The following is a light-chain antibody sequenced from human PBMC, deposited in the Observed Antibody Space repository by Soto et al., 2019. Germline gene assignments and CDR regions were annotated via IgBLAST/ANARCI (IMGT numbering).Light chain of an antibody. CDR3: QQYGYPSWT. CDR2: GAS. V-gene: IGKV3-20*01. Sequence: EIVLTQSPGTLSLSPGERATLSCRASQSVSSSYLAWYQQKPGQAPRLLIYGASSRATGIPDRFSGSGSGTDFTLTISRLEPEDFAVYYCQQYGYPSWTFGQGTKVEIK. J-gene: IGKJ1*01. CDR1: QSVSSSY.